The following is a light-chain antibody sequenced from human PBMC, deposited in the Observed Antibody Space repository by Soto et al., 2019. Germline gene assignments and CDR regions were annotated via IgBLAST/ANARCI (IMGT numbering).Light chain of an antibody. CDR2: RAS. V-gene: IGKV1-5*03. CDR3: QHYCTYPYT. J-gene: IGKJ2*01. CDR1: QGISNY. Sequence: DIQMTQSPSTLSASVGDRVTITCRASQGISNYLAWYQQKPGKAPKLLIYRASSLESGVPSRYSGRGSATEFTLTISSLQPGDFATYYCQHYCTYPYTFRQGTKLEIK.